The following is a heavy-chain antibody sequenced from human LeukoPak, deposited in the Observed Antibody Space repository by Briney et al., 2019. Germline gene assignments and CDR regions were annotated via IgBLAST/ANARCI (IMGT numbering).Heavy chain of an antibody. CDR2: ISVSGGST. D-gene: IGHD3-9*01. V-gene: IGHV3-23*01. CDR1: GFTFRNYA. CDR3: ATGGLRYFDW. J-gene: IGHJ4*02. Sequence: GGSLSLTCAASGFTFRNYAMSWVRQPPGKGLEWVSAISVSGGSTYYADSVKGRFTISRDNSKNTLYLQMNSLRAEDTAVYYCATGGLRYFDWSGQGTLVTVTS.